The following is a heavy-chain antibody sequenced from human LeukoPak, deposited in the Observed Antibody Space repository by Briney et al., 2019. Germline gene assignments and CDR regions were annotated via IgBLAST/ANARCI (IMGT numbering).Heavy chain of an antibody. D-gene: IGHD2-2*01. CDR3: ARTYSTSWNDYYYMDV. J-gene: IGHJ6*03. Sequence: ASVKVSCKASGYTFTGYYMHWVRQAPGQGLEWMGWINPNSGGTNYAQKFQGRVTMTRDTSISTAYMELSRLRSDDTAVYYCARTYSTSWNDYYYMDVWGKGTTVTVSS. V-gene: IGHV1-2*02. CDR2: INPNSGGT. CDR1: GYTFTGYY.